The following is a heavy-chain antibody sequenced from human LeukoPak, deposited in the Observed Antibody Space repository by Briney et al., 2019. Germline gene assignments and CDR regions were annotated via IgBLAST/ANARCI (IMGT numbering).Heavy chain of an antibody. D-gene: IGHD6-13*01. CDR3: ARDVVAAAGSFDY. CDR1: GGSTSSYY. CDR2: IYTSGIISGNT. Sequence: PSETLSLTCSVSGGSTSSYYWSWIRQPPGKGLEWIGRIYTSGIISGNTNYNPSLKSRVTMSVDTSKNQFSLKLTSVTAADTAVYYCARDVVAAAGSFDYWGQGTQVTVSS. J-gene: IGHJ4*02. V-gene: IGHV4-4*07.